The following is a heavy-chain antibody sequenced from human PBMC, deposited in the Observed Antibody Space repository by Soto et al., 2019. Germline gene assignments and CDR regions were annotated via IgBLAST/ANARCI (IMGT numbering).Heavy chain of an antibody. CDR2: IHTSGST. CDR3: ARANDITPSE. Sequence: SDTLSLTCSFSGFSISSYYWTWIRQPAGKGLEWIGRIHTSGSTNYNPSLKSRVTMSVDTSKKQFSLKVSSVTAADTAVYYCARANDITPSEWGQGTLVNVSS. CDR1: GFSISSYY. J-gene: IGHJ4*02. V-gene: IGHV4-4*07.